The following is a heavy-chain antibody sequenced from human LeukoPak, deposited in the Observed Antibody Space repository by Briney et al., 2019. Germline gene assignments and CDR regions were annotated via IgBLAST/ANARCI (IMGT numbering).Heavy chain of an antibody. CDR2: INPSGGYT. J-gene: IGHJ4*02. V-gene: IGHV1-46*02. CDR3: AREGGSSSWYDY. CDR1: GYTFNSYG. D-gene: IGHD6-13*01. Sequence: ASVKVSCKASGYTFNSYGISWVRQAPGQGLEWMGTINPSGGYTSYAQKLQGRVTMTRDTSTSTVYMEMSSLRSEDTALYYCAREGGSSSWYDYWGQGTLVTVSS.